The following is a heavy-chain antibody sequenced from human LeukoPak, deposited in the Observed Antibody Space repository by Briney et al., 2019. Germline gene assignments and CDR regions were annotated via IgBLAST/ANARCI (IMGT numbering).Heavy chain of an antibody. V-gene: IGHV1-69*13. CDR1: GGTFSSYA. CDR3: ARGLNYYDSSGYYLAFYYYYGMDV. CDR2: IIPIFGTA. Sequence: ASVKVSCKASGGTFSSYAISWVRQAPGQGLEWMGGIIPIFGTANYAQKFQGRVTITADESTSTAYMELSSLRSEDTAVYYCARGLNYYDSSGYYLAFYYYYGMDVWGQGTTVTVSS. J-gene: IGHJ6*02. D-gene: IGHD3-22*01.